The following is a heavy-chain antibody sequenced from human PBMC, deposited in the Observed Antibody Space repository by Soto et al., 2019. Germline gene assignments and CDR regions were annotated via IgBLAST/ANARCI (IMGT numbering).Heavy chain of an antibody. J-gene: IGHJ5*02. CDR3: ARDGRRRLHDWFDP. Sequence: SETLSLTCTVSSGSVSSYYWSWIRQPPGKGLEWIGYIYYSGSTNYSPSLKSRVTISVDTSKNQFSLKLSSVTAADTAVYYCARDGRRRLHDWFDPWGQGTLVTVSS. V-gene: IGHV4-59*02. CDR2: IYYSGST. D-gene: IGHD6-25*01. CDR1: SGSVSSYY.